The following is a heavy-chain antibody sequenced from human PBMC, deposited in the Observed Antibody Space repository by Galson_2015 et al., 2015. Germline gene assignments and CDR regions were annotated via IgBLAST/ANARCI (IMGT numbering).Heavy chain of an antibody. CDR3: AKTTVAAGSSWYMDA. CDR2: ITSTGDTT. V-gene: IGHV3-48*03. CDR1: AFAFSIYE. Sequence: SLRLSCAASAFAFSIYEMNWIRQAPGKGLEWVSYITSTGDTTYYADSVKGRFTVSRDNAKNSPFLQMNSLRAEDTALYYCAKTTVAAGSSWYMDAWGKGTTVTVSS. J-gene: IGHJ6*03. D-gene: IGHD4-23*01.